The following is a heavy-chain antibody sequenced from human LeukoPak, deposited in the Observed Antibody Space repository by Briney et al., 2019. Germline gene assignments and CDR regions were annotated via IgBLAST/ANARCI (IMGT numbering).Heavy chain of an antibody. J-gene: IGHJ4*02. CDR1: GFTFSSYA. CDR2: ISGSGGST. V-gene: IGHV3-23*01. D-gene: IGHD6-6*01. Sequence: PGGSLRLSCAASGFTFSSYAMSWVRQAPGKGLEWVSAISGSGGSTYYADSVKGGFTISRDNSKNTLYLQMNRLRAEDTAVYYCAKGRVAARPTFDYWGQGTLVTVSS. CDR3: AKGRVAARPTFDY.